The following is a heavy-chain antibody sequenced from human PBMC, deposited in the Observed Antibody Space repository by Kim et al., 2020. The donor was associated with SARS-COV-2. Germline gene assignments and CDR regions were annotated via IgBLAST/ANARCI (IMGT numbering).Heavy chain of an antibody. CDR2: IYYSGST. CDR3: ARVERRLRWAFDY. V-gene: IGHV4-31*03. D-gene: IGHD1-1*01. J-gene: IGHJ4*02. CDR1: GGSISSGGYY. Sequence: SETLSLTCTVSGGSISSGGYYWSWIRQHPGKGLEWIGYIYYSGSTYYNPSLKSRVTISVDTSKNQFSLKLSSVTAADTAVYYCARVERRLRWAFDYWGQGTLVTVSS.